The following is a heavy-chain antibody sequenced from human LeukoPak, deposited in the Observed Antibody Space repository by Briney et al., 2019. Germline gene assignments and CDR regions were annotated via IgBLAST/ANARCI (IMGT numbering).Heavy chain of an antibody. V-gene: IGHV3-23*01. CDR1: GFTFSSYA. J-gene: IGHJ4*02. D-gene: IGHD6-19*01. Sequence: GGSLRLSCAASGFTFSSYAMSWVRQAPGKGLEWVSVISSSGGSTYYADSVKGRFTISRDNSKNTLHLQMNSLRAEDTAVYYCARSAYQWLPPGPPDYWGQGTLVTVSS. CDR2: ISSSGGST. CDR3: ARSAYQWLPPGPPDY.